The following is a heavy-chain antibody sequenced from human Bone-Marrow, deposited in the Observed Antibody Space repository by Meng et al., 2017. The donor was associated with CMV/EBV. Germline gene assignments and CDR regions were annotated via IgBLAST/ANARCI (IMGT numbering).Heavy chain of an antibody. CDR2: INYGGST. CDR3: ARRRGYCSSTSCYNYYGMDV. J-gene: IGHJ6*02. V-gene: IGHV4-34*01. Sequence: SETLSLTCIVYGGSFNGYYWSWIRQPPGKGLEWIGEINYGGSTNYNPSLKSRVTISIDTSKNQFSLKLSSVTAADTAVYYCARRRGYCSSTSCYNYYGMDVWGQGTTVTVSS. D-gene: IGHD2-2*02. CDR1: GGSFNGYY.